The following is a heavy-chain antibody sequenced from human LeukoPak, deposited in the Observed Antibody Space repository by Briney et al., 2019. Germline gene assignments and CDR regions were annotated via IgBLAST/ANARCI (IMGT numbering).Heavy chain of an antibody. D-gene: IGHD3-9*01. CDR2: IYYSGST. J-gene: IGHJ4*02. CDR1: GGSISSYY. CDR3: QRTAYEILTGYNY. V-gene: IGHV4-59*01. Sequence: SETLSLTCTVSGGSISSYYWSWIRQPPGKGLEWIGYIYYSGSTNYHPSLKSRVTISVDTSKNQFSLKLSSVTAADTAFYFRQRTAYEILTGYNYWGQGTLVTVSS.